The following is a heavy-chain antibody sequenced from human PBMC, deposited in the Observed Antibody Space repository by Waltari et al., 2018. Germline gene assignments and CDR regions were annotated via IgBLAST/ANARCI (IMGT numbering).Heavy chain of an antibody. Sequence: QLQLQESGPGLGKPSETLSLTCTVSGGSISSYNYFWGWIRQPPGKGLEWIGNIFHSGSTYYNPSLKSRVTISVDTSKNQFSLKLSSVTAADTAVYYCATGGRPDYWGQGTLVTVSS. D-gene: IGHD2-8*02. CDR3: ATGGRPDY. CDR2: IFHSGST. J-gene: IGHJ4*02. V-gene: IGHV4-39*01. CDR1: GGSISSYNYF.